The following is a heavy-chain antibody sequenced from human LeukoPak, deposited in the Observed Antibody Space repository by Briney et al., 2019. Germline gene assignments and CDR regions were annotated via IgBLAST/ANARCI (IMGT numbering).Heavy chain of an antibody. J-gene: IGHJ4*02. CDR2: VNPSSGHT. V-gene: IGHV1-8*01. CDR3: ARGKIRFLEWPSDY. Sequence: GASVKVSCKASGYTFTSYDIIWVRQATGQGLEWLGWVNPSSGHTDYAQKFRDRVTMTRDTPINTAYMEMSSLKSEDTAVYYCARGKIRFLEWPSDYWGQGTLVTVSS. D-gene: IGHD3-3*01. CDR1: GYTFTSYD.